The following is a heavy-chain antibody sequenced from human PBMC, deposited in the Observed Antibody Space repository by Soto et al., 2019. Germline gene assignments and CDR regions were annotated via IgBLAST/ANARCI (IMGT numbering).Heavy chain of an antibody. Sequence: QVQLQESGPGLVKPSETLSLTCTVSGGSISSYYWSWIRQPPGKGLEWIGYIYYSGSTNYNPSLKSRVARAVDTSKNQFSLKLSYVTAADTAVYYCASHSGYENDNWFDPWGQGTLVTVSS. CDR3: ASHSGYENDNWFDP. CDR2: IYYSGST. J-gene: IGHJ5*02. V-gene: IGHV4-59*01. CDR1: GGSISSYY. D-gene: IGHD5-12*01.